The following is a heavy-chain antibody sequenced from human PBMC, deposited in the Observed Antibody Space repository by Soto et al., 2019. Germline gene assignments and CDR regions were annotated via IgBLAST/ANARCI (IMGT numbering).Heavy chain of an antibody. CDR1: GFTFSSYA. V-gene: IGHV3-23*01. Sequence: GSLRLSCAASGFTFSSYAMSWVRQAPGKGLEWVSAISGSGGSTYYADSVKGRFTISRDNSKNTLYLQMNSLRAEDTAVYYCAKVPGTIAAGGYYFDYWGQGTLVTVSS. CDR3: AKVPGTIAAGGYYFDY. CDR2: ISGSGGST. D-gene: IGHD6-6*01. J-gene: IGHJ4*02.